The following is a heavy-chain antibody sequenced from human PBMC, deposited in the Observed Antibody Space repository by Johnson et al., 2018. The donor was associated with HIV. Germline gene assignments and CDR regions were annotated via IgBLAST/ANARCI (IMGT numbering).Heavy chain of an antibody. CDR3: ARDQAIFGVVLASDAFDI. D-gene: IGHD3-3*01. Sequence: VQLVESGGGLIQPGGSLGLSCAASGFTVSNIFMNWVRQAPGKGLEWLSVTYSDGDTYYADSVKGRFTISRDNSRNTLYLQMNSLRAEDTAVYYCARDQAIFGVVLASDAFDIWGQGTMVTVSS. CDR2: TYSDGDT. V-gene: IGHV3-66*03. CDR1: GFTVSNIF. J-gene: IGHJ3*02.